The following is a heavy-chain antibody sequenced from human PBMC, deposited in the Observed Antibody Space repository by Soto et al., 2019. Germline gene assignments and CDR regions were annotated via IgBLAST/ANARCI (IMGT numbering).Heavy chain of an antibody. CDR3: ARDPEHICSSTSCYGWYFDL. D-gene: IGHD2-2*01. CDR1: GDSVSSNSAA. Sequence: KQSQTLSLTCAISGDSVSSNSAAWNWIRQSPSRGLEWLGRTYYRSKWYNDYAVSVKSRITINPDTSKDQLSLQLNSVTPEDTAVYYCARDPEHICSSTSCYGWYFDLWGRGTLVTVSS. CDR2: TYYRSKWYN. V-gene: IGHV6-1*01. J-gene: IGHJ2*01.